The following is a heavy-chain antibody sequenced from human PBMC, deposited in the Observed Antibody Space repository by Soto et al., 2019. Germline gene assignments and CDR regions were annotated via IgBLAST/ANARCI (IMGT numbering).Heavy chain of an antibody. V-gene: IGHV3-23*01. CDR3: ARSLFLASTGIEPFDF. CDR1: GFTFSSYA. Sequence: EVQLLESGGGLVQPGGSLVLSCEASGFTFSSYAMSWVRQAPGKGLEWVSSISGGGNVAYYADSVKGRFTVSRDNSRNTLYLQMNSLRADDTAVQYCARSLFLASTGIEPFDFWGKGTLVTVSS. J-gene: IGHJ4*02. CDR2: ISGGGNVA. D-gene: IGHD6-13*01.